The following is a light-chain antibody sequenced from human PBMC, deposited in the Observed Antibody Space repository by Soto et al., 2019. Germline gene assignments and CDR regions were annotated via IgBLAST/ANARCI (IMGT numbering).Light chain of an antibody. J-gene: IGKJ4*01. V-gene: IGKV3-15*01. CDR1: QSVSSN. CDR3: QQYNNWPPPLT. CDR2: GAS. Sequence: EIVMTQSPATLSVSPGERATLSCRASQSVSSNLAWYQQKPGQAPRLLIYGASTRATGIPARFSGSGSGTEVTITISSLQSEDFAVYYCQQYNNWPPPLTFGGGTKVEIK.